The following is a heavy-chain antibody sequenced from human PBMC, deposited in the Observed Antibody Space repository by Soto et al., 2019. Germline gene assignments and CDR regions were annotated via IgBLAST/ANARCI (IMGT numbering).Heavy chain of an antibody. J-gene: IGHJ5*02. D-gene: IGHD3-16*01. CDR1: GFTFSDYG. Sequence: QVQLVESGGGGVQPGRSLRLSCAASGFTFSDYGMHWARQAPGKGLEWVASLYYDGSNKQYADSVKGRFTISRDDAKNTLYLQMNSLRAADTAVYYCARDWVPFTWGQGTLVTVSS. V-gene: IGHV3-33*01. CDR2: LYYDGSNK. CDR3: ARDWVPFT.